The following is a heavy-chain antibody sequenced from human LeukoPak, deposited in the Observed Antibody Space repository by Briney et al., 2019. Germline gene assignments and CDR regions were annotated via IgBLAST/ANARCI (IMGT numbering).Heavy chain of an antibody. CDR3: AKDPDRYFDWFAFLDP. J-gene: IGHJ5*02. D-gene: IGHD3-9*01. CDR2: ISWNSGSI. V-gene: IGHV3-9*01. CDR1: GFTFDDYA. Sequence: GGSLRLSCAASGFTFDDYAMHWVRQAPGKGLEWVSGISWNSGSIGYADSVKGRFTISRDNAKNSLYLQMNSLRAEDTALYYCAKDPDRYFDWFAFLDPWGQGTLVTVSS.